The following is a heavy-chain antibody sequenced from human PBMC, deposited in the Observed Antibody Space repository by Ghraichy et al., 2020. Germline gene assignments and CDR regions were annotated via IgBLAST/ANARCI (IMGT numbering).Heavy chain of an antibody. V-gene: IGHV3-9*01. J-gene: IGHJ4*02. CDR3: AKDISVGPTPYYFDY. CDR2: ISWNSGTI. D-gene: IGHD1-26*01. Sequence: GGSLRLSCAASGFTFDDYAMHWVRQAPGKGLEWVSGISWNSGTIDYADSVQGRFTISRDNAKNSLYLQMNSLRAEDTALYYCAKDISVGPTPYYFDYWGQGTLVTVSS. CDR1: GFTFDDYA.